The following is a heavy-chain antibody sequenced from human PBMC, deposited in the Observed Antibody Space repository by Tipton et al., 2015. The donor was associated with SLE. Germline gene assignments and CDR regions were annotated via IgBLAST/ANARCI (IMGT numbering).Heavy chain of an antibody. D-gene: IGHD2-21*02. J-gene: IGHJ4*02. V-gene: IGHV4-4*09. CDR2: IRSSGDT. CDR3: ARHEGTAVDY. CDR1: GGAISHYY. Sequence: GLVKPSETLSLTCSVSGGAISHYYWSWIRQPPGKGLEWIGYIRSSGDTNYNRSLKSRVTISVDTSKNQLSLKVNSVTAADTAVYYCARHEGTAVDYWGQGTLVTVSS.